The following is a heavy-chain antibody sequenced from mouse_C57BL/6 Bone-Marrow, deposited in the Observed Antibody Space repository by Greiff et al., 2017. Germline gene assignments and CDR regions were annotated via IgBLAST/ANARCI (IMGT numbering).Heavy chain of an antibody. V-gene: IGHV1-50*01. Sequence: QVQLQQPGAELVKPGASVKLSCKASGYTFTSYWMQWVKQRPGQGLEWVGEIDPSDSYTNYNQKFKGKATLTVDTSSSTAYMQLSSLTSEDSAVYYCAREKDCGSILAYWGQGTLVTVSA. D-gene: IGHD1-1*01. CDR2: IDPSDSYT. CDR1: GYTFTSYW. CDR3: AREKDCGSILAY. J-gene: IGHJ3*01.